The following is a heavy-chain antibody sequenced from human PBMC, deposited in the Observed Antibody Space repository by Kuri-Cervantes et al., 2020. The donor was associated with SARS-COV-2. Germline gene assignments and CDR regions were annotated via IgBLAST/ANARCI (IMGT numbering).Heavy chain of an antibody. CDR3: ARNYYDSSGYYSGMDV. J-gene: IGHJ6*02. Sequence: ASVKVSCKASGYTFTSYDINWVRQAPGQGLEWMGIINPSGGSTSYAQKFQGRVTMTRDTSTSTVYMELSSLRSEDTAVYYCARNYYDSSGYYSGMDVWGQGTTVTVSS. CDR2: INPSGGST. D-gene: IGHD3-22*01. CDR1: GYTFTSYD. V-gene: IGHV1-46*01.